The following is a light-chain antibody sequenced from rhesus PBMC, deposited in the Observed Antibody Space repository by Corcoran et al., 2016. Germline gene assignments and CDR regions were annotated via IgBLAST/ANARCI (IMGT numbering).Light chain of an antibody. CDR2: GAS. Sequence: ETVVTQSPATLSLSPGERATLSCRASQSVGSYLAWSQQKPGQAPRLHIYGASNRATGIPDRFSGSGSGTDFTLTISSLEPEDVGSYYCHQSSYFSWTFGQGTKVEIK. J-gene: IGKJ1*01. CDR3: HQSSYFSWT. V-gene: IGKV3-24*04. CDR1: QSVGSY.